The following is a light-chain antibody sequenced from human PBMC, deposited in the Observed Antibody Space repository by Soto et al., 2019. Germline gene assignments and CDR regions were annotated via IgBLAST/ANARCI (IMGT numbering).Light chain of an antibody. CDR1: SSDVGGYNY. CDR2: NAS. CDR3: CSYRDTDVL. J-gene: IGLJ2*01. Sequence: QSALTQPRSVSGSPGQSITMSCTGISSDVGGYNYVSWYQQHPGKAPKLIIFNASERPSGVPDRFSGSKSGNTASLAISGLQAEDEADYYCCSYRDTDVLFGGGTKVTVL. V-gene: IGLV2-11*01.